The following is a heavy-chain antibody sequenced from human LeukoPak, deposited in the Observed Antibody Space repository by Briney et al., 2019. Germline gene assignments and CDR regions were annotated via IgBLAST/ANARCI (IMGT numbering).Heavy chain of an antibody. CDR3: ARTAYYYDSSGYLIFDY. Sequence: PSETLSLTCTVSGYSISSGYYWGWIRQPPGKGLEWIGSIYHSGSTYYNPSLKSRVTISVDTSKNQFSLKLSSVTAADTAVYYCARTAYYYDSSGYLIFDYWGQGTLVTVSS. J-gene: IGHJ4*02. CDR2: IYHSGST. V-gene: IGHV4-38-2*02. CDR1: GYSISSGYY. D-gene: IGHD3-22*01.